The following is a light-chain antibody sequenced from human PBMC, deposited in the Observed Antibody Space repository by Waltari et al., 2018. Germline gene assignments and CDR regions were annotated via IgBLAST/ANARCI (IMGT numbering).Light chain of an antibody. V-gene: IGLV2-14*03. Sequence: HSALTQPASVSGSPGQSITIPCTATSSDIGFYTFVPWYQQHPGKAPKVMIYHVSNRPSGVSNRFSGSKSGNTASLTISGLQPEDEADYYCASETSTTTLYVFGSGTKVTVL. J-gene: IGLJ1*01. CDR2: HVS. CDR3: ASETSTTTLYV. CDR1: SSDIGFYTF.